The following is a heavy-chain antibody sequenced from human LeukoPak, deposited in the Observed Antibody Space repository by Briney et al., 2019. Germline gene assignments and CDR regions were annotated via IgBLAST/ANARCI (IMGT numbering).Heavy chain of an antibody. CDR3: ARSYDFWSGYYRFDY. J-gene: IGHJ4*02. CDR1: GFTFGSYS. CDR2: ISSSSSTI. V-gene: IGHV3-48*02. Sequence: GGSLRLSCAASGFTFGSYSMNWVRQAPGKGLEWVSYISSSSSTIYYADSVKGRFTISRDNAKNSLYLQMNSLRDEDTAVYYCARSYDFWSGYYRFDYWGQGTLVTVSS. D-gene: IGHD3-3*01.